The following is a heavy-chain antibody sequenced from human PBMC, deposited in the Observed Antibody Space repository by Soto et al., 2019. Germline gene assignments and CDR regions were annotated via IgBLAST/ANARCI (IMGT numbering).Heavy chain of an antibody. J-gene: IGHJ6*02. CDR2: IWYDGSNK. CDR1: GFTFSSYG. V-gene: IGHV3-33*01. CDR3: ARDGCGERYYYGMDV. Sequence: QVQLVESGGGVVQPGRSLRLSCAASGFTFSSYGMHWVRQAPGKGLEWVAVIWYDGSNKYYADSVKGRFTITRDNFRXPLYLQMNSLRAEDTAVYYCARDGCGERYYYGMDVWGQGTTVTVSS. D-gene: IGHD4-17*01.